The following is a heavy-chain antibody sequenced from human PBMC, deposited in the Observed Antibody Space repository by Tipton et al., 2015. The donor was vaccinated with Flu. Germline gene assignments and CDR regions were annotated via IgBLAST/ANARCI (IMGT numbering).Heavy chain of an antibody. CDR3: ARGQSYYYYYYGMDV. V-gene: IGHV4-34*01. Sequence: TLSLTFAVYGGSFSGYYWSWIRQPPGKGLEWIGEINHSGSTNYNPSLKSRVTISVDTSKNQFSLKLSSVTAADTAVYYCARGQSYYYYYYGMDVWGQGTTVTVSS. J-gene: IGHJ6*02. CDR1: GGSFSGYY. CDR2: INHSGST. D-gene: IGHD3-16*02.